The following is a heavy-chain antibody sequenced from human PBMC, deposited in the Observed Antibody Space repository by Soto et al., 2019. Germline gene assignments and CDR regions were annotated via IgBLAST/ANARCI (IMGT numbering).Heavy chain of an antibody. CDR2: IRAYNGNT. Sequence: ASVKVSCKASGYTFTSYGISWVRQAPGQGLEWMGWIRAYNGNTNYAQKLQGRVTMTTDTSTSTAYMELRSLSSDDSAVYSCATQGRSVDSTGSYPNWLDPLGQGTLVTVSS. CDR3: ATQGRSVDSTGSYPNWLDP. V-gene: IGHV1-18*04. D-gene: IGHD6-19*01. J-gene: IGHJ5*02. CDR1: GYTFTSYG.